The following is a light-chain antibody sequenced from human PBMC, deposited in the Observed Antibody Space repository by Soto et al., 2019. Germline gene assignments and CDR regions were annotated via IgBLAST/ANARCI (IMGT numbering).Light chain of an antibody. Sequence: QSVLTQPPSVSGAPGQRVTISCTGSSSNIGAGYDVHWYQQFLGTAPKLLIYVNTNRPSGVPDRFSGSKSGTSASLAITGLQAEDEADYYCQTYDSSLSVVVFGEGTKLTVL. CDR1: SSNIGAGYD. CDR2: VNT. J-gene: IGLJ2*01. V-gene: IGLV1-40*01. CDR3: QTYDSSLSVVV.